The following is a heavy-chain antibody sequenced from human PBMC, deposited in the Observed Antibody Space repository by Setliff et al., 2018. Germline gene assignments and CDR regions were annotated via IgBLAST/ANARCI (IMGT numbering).Heavy chain of an antibody. CDR1: GGSISSGNYY. J-gene: IGHJ4*02. Sequence: KPSETLSLTCVVSGGSISSGNYYWSWIRQPAGKGLEWIGHIYTSGTTNYHPSLKRRVTMSVDTSKNQFSLKLNSVTAADTAVYYCARGGTFRYFDYWGQGTPVTVSS. CDR2: IYTSGTT. CDR3: ARGGTFRYFDY. V-gene: IGHV4-61*09. D-gene: IGHD5-12*01.